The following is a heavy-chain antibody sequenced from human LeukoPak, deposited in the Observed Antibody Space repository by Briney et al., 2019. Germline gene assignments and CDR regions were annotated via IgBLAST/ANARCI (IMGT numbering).Heavy chain of an antibody. CDR1: GGSFSGYY. CDR3: ARVGGINAFDI. Sequence: SETLSLTCAVYGGSFSGYYWSWIRQPPGKGLEWIGEINHSGSTNYNPSLKSRVTISVDTSKNQFSLKLSSVTAADTAVYYCARVGGINAFDIWGQGTMVTVSS. V-gene: IGHV4-34*01. D-gene: IGHD1-1*01. CDR2: INHSGST. J-gene: IGHJ3*02.